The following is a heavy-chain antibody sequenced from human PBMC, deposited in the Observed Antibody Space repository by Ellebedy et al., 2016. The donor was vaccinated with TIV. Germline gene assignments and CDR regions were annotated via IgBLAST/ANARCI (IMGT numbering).Heavy chain of an antibody. CDR2: ISYSGST. CDR3: ARHRSGEWELTGYFDY. D-gene: IGHD1-26*01. Sequence: MPSETLSLTCTVSGGSISSYSWSWIRQPQGKGLEWIAYISYSGSTNYNPSLKSRVTISVDTSKNQLSLKLSSVTAADTAVYYCARHRSGEWELTGYFDYWGQGTLVTVSS. CDR1: GGSISSYS. V-gene: IGHV4-59*08. J-gene: IGHJ4*02.